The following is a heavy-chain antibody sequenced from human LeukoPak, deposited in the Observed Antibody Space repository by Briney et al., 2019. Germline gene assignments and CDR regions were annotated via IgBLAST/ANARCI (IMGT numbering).Heavy chain of an antibody. D-gene: IGHD6-19*01. Sequence: PSGTLSLTCAVSGGSISSSNWWSWVRQPPGKGLEWIGEIYHSGSTNYNPSLKRRVTISVDKSKNQFSLKLSSVTAADTAVYYCARGREEYSSGWFRFDYWGQGTLVTVSS. CDR3: ARGREEYSSGWFRFDY. V-gene: IGHV4-4*02. CDR2: IYHSGST. CDR1: GGSISSSNW. J-gene: IGHJ4*02.